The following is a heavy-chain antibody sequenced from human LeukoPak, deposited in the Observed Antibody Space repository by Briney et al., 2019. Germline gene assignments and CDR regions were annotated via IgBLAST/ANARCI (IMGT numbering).Heavy chain of an antibody. D-gene: IGHD5-12*01. CDR2: INHSGST. J-gene: IGHJ4*02. CDR1: GGSFSGYY. Sequence: SETLSLTCAVYGGSFSGYYWSWIRQPPGKGLEWIGEINHSGSTNYNPSLKSRVTISVDTSKNQFSLKLSSVTAADTAVYYCAHSGYDLYSYYFDYWGQGTLVTVSS. V-gene: IGHV4-34*01. CDR3: AHSGYDLYSYYFDY.